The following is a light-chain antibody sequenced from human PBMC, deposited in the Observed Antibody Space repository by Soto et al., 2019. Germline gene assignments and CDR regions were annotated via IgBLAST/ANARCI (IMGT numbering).Light chain of an antibody. J-gene: IGKJ5*01. Sequence: EVVMTQSPATLSVSPGERATLSCRASQSVSNSLAWYQQKPGLAPRLLIYAASARATDIPARFSGSGSGTEFTLTISSLQSEDFAVYYCQQYDNWLPITFGQGTRLEIK. V-gene: IGKV3D-15*01. CDR2: AAS. CDR1: QSVSNS. CDR3: QQYDNWLPIT.